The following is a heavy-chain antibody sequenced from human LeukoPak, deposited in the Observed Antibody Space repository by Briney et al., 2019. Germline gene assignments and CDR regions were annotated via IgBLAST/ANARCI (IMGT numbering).Heavy chain of an antibody. CDR2: ISARNGDT. CDR3: ARLGYGSNHFDY. CDR1: GYTFTSSG. J-gene: IGHJ4*02. V-gene: IGHV1-18*01. D-gene: IGHD3-22*01. Sequence: ASVKVSCKASGYTFTSSGITWVRQAPGQGLEWMGWISARNGDTKYAQTVQDRINMTTDTSATTAYMELRSLRSDDTAVYFCARLGYGSNHFDYWGQGTLVTVSS.